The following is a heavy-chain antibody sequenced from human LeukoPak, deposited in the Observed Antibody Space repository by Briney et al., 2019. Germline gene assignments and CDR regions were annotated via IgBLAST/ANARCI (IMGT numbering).Heavy chain of an antibody. CDR3: AKEGSIAAPNQIDY. CDR1: GFTFSSYA. D-gene: IGHD6-6*01. J-gene: IGHJ4*02. V-gene: IGHV3-23*01. CDR2: ISGSGGST. Sequence: GRSLRLSCAASGFTFSSYAMSWVRQAPGRGLEWVSAISGSGGSTYYADSVKGRFPISRDNSKNTLYLQMNSLRAEDTAVYYCAKEGSIAAPNQIDYWGQGTLVTVSS.